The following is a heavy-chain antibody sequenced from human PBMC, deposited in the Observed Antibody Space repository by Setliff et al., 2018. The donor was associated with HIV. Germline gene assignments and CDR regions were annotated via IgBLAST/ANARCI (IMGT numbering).Heavy chain of an antibody. D-gene: IGHD3-22*01. CDR1: GFTFSRYW. CDR3: ARVYDTSGYSLSIPGY. CDR2: IKQDGSEK. J-gene: IGHJ4*02. Sequence: GGSLRLSCAATGFTFSRYWMTWVRQVPGKGLEWVANIKQDGSEKYYVDSVKGRFTISRDNAKNSMYLQMNSLRAEDTALYYCARVYDTSGYSLSIPGYWGQGTLVTVSS. V-gene: IGHV3-7*01.